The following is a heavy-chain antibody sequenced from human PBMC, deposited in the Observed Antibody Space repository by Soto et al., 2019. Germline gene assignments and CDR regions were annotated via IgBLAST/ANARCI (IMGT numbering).Heavy chain of an antibody. V-gene: IGHV4-31*03. Sequence: PSETLSLTCTVSGGSISSGGYYWSWIRQHPGKGLEWIGYIYYSGSTYYNPSLKSRVTISVDKSKNQFSLKLSSVTAADTAVYYCARDYMVRGVMRWFDPWGQGTLVTVSS. CDR2: IYYSGST. J-gene: IGHJ5*02. D-gene: IGHD3-10*01. CDR3: ARDYMVRGVMRWFDP. CDR1: GGSISSGGYY.